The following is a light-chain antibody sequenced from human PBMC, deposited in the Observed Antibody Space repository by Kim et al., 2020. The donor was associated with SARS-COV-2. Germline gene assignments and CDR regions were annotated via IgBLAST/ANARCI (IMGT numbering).Light chain of an antibody. CDR1: QSVRND. CDR3: QQYNDWPPLT. J-gene: IGKJ4*01. V-gene: IGKV3-15*01. CDR2: GAS. Sequence: EIVMTQSPATLSVSPGERATLSCRASQSVRNDLAWYQQKPGQAPRLLIYGASTRATGIPARFSGSGSGTDFTLTISSLQSEDFAVYYCQQYNDWPPLTFGGGTKVDIK.